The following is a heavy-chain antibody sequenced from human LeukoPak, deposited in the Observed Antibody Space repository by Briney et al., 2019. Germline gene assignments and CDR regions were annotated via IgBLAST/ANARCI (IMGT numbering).Heavy chain of an antibody. V-gene: IGHV1-69*13. CDR2: IIPIFDTA. CDR1: GGTFSSYA. CDR3: ATKTTVADGFYFDY. D-gene: IGHD6-19*01. J-gene: IGHJ4*02. Sequence: ASVKVSCKASGGTFSSYAISWVRQAPGPRLEWMGGIIPIFDTANYAQKFQGRVTITADESTSTAYMELSSLRSEDTAVYYCATKTTVADGFYFDYWGQGTLVTVSS.